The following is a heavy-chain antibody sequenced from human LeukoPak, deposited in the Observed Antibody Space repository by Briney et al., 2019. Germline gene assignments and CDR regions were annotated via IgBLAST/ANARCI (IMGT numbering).Heavy chain of an antibody. Sequence: GGSLRLSCAASGFTFSNYWMNWVRQAPGKGLEWVANIKQDGSEKYYVDSVKGRFTISGDNAKNSLYLQMNSLRTEDTAVYYCARGGSGYSYGKIDYWGQGTLVTVSS. CDR2: IKQDGSEK. V-gene: IGHV3-7*01. J-gene: IGHJ4*02. CDR1: GFTFSNYW. D-gene: IGHD5-18*01. CDR3: ARGGSGYSYGKIDY.